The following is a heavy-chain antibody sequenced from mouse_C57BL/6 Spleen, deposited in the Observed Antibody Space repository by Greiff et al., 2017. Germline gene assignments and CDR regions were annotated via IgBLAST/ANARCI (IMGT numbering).Heavy chain of an antibody. J-gene: IGHJ2*01. CDR3: ARGWVDY. CDR2: IDPSDSYT. Sequence: QVQLQQPGAELVMPGASVKLSCKASGYPFTSYWMHWVKQRPGQGLEWIGEIDPSDSYTNYNQKFKGKSTLTVDKSSSTAYMERSSLTSEDTAVYYCARGWVDYWGQGTTLTVSS. CDR1: GYPFTSYW. V-gene: IGHV1-69*01. D-gene: IGHD3-3*01.